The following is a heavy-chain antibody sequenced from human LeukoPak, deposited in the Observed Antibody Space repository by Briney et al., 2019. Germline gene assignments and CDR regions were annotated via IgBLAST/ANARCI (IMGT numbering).Heavy chain of an antibody. CDR2: INSGGSEG. V-gene: IGHV3-7*03. CDR1: GFTFSGFW. D-gene: IGHD6-6*01. Sequence: GGSLRLSCAVSGFTFSGFWMSWSRQAPGKGLEWVASINSGGSEGYYADVVKGRFTISRDNAKNSPYLQINSLRAEDTAVYYCARSSYSSSSSVWGRGTMVTVSS. CDR3: ARSSYSSSSSV. J-gene: IGHJ3*01.